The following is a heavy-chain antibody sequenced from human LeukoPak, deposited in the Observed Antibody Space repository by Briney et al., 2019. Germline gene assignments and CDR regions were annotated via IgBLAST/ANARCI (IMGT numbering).Heavy chain of an antibody. CDR1: GFSFSHAW. J-gene: IGHJ3*02. D-gene: IGHD3-22*01. Sequence: PGGSLRLSCAASGFSFSHAWMSWVRQAPGKGLEWVARIKSKIDGGTTDFAAPVKGRVTISRDDSTNTVYLQMSSLKTEDTAVYFCTTDIHYNKASDIWGQGTMVTVSS. CDR2: IKSKIDGGTT. CDR3: TTDIHYNKASDI. V-gene: IGHV3-15*01.